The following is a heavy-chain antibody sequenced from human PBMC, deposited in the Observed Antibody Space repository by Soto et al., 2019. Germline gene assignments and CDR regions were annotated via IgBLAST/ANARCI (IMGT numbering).Heavy chain of an antibody. Sequence: GASVKVSCKASGYTFTRYTMNWVRQAPGQRLEWMGWINPDNGNTKSSQKFQDRVIITRDTSASTAYMDLSSLRSEDTAVYYCARGIATGQLDPWGQETLVTVSS. V-gene: IGHV1-3*01. CDR3: ARGIATGQLDP. J-gene: IGHJ5*02. CDR1: GYTFTRYT. CDR2: INPDNGNT. D-gene: IGHD2-15*01.